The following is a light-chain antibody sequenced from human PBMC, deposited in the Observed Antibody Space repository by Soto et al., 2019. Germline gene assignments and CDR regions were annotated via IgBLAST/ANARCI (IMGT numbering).Light chain of an antibody. Sequence: DMQMSQSACSLAASVLYSVTITCRASQDISSWLAWYQQKPGKAPNLLIYAASNLQSGVPSRFSGSGSGTEFTLTISSLQPDDFATYYCQHYNSYSEAFGQGTKVDIK. J-gene: IGKJ1*01. CDR2: AAS. V-gene: IGKV1D-16*01. CDR3: QHYNSYSEA. CDR1: QDISSW.